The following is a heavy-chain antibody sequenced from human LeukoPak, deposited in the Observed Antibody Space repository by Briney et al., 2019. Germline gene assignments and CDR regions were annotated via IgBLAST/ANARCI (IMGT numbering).Heavy chain of an antibody. CDR1: GYTFTGYY. CDR3: ASPSGSTRGYYFDY. CDR2: INPNSGGT. V-gene: IGHV1-2*02. D-gene: IGHD1-26*01. J-gene: IGHJ4*02. Sequence: GASVKVSCKASGYTFTGYYMHWVGRGPGQGLEWMGLINPNSGGTNYAQKFQGRVTMTRDTSISTAYMELSRLRSDDTAVYYCASPSGSTRGYYFDYWGQGTLVTVSS.